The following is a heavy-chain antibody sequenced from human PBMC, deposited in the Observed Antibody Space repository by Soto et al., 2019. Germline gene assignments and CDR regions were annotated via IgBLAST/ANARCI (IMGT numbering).Heavy chain of an antibody. V-gene: IGHV1-69*05. J-gene: IGHJ3*02. CDR3: ASGCSGGSGYSGDAFDI. CDR2: IIPIFRTA. CDR1: GGTFSSYA. D-gene: IGHD2-15*01. Sequence: GASVKVSCKASGGTFSSYAISWVRQAPGQGLEWMVGIIPIFRTANYAQKFQGRVTMTRDKSTSTAYMELSSLRPEDTAVYYCASGCSGGSGYSGDAFDIWGQGTMVTVS.